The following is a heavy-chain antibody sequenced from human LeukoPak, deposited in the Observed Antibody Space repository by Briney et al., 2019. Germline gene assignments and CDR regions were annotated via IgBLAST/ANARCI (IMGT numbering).Heavy chain of an antibody. J-gene: IGHJ6*02. Sequence: PGGSLRLSCAASGFTFNNYWIHWVRQVPGKGLVWVSRINNDGSSASYEDSVKGRFTISRDNAKNTLFLQMNSLRAEDTAVYYCARRGTGHGMDVWGQGTTVIVSS. D-gene: IGHD1-1*01. CDR1: GFTFNNYW. CDR2: INNDGSSA. V-gene: IGHV3-74*01. CDR3: ARRGTGHGMDV.